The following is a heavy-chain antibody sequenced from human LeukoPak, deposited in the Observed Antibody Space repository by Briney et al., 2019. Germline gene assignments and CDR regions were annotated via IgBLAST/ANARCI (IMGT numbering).Heavy chain of an antibody. V-gene: IGHV1-46*01. CDR2: INPSGGST. CDR3: AKPRFEWELLGAFDI. D-gene: IGHD1-26*01. Sequence: ASVKVSCKASGHTFTSYYMHWVRQAPGQGLEWMGIINPSGGSTSYAQKFQGRVTMTRDTSTSTVYMELNSLRSEDTAVYYCAKPRFEWELLGAFDIWGQGTMVTVSS. CDR1: GHTFTSYY. J-gene: IGHJ3*02.